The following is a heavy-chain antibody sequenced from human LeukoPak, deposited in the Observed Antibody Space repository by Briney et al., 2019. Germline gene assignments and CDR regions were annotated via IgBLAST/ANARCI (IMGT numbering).Heavy chain of an antibody. J-gene: IGHJ4*02. D-gene: IGHD3-10*01. Sequence: SETLSLACTVSGGSISSYYWNWIRQPPEKGLEWIGYIYYSGSTNYNPSLKSRVTISVDTSKNQFSLKLTSVTAADTAVYYCGRVILGEAKSPIDCWGQGTLVTVSS. CDR2: IYYSGST. CDR1: GGSISSYY. CDR3: GRVILGEAKSPIDC. V-gene: IGHV4-59*08.